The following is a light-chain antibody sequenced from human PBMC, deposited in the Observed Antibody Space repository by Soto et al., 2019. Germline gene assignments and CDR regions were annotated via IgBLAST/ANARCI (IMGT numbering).Light chain of an antibody. V-gene: IGKV1-5*01. CDR3: QPYNGYPLT. J-gene: IGKJ4*02. Sequence: DIQMTQSPSTLSASVGDRVTITCRASQSISNWLAWYQQRPGKVPNLLIYDVSNLGSGVPSRFSGSGSGTGFTLTLDRLQTYDFATFLCQPYNGYPLTFGGGTTVE. CDR1: QSISNW. CDR2: DVS.